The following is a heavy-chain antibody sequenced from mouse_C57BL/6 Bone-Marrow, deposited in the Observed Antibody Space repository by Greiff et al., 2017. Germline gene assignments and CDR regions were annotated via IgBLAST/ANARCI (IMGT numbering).Heavy chain of an antibody. CDR1: GYTFTDYE. D-gene: IGHD1-1*01. V-gene: IGHV1-15*01. J-gene: IGHJ1*03. Sequence: VQLVESGAELVRPGASVTLSCKASGYTFTDYEMHWVKQTPVHGLEWIGAIDPETGGTAYNQKFKGKAILTADKSSSTAYMELRSLTSEDSAVYYCTRSAYYYGSSYPPWYFDVGGTGTTVTVSS. CDR2: IDPETGGT. CDR3: TRSAYYYGSSYPPWYFDV.